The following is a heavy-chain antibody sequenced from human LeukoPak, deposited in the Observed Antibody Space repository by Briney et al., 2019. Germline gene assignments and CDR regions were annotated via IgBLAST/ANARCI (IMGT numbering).Heavy chain of an antibody. J-gene: IGHJ3*02. D-gene: IGHD6-19*01. CDR3: ARFWQWKSAFDI. CDR2: INHSGST. Sequence: SETLSLTCAVYGGSFSGYYWSWIRQPPGKGLEWIGEINHSGSTNYNPSLKSRVTISVDTSKNQFSLKLSSVTAADTAVYYCARFWQWKSAFDIWGQGTMVTVSS. CDR1: GGSFSGYY. V-gene: IGHV4-34*01.